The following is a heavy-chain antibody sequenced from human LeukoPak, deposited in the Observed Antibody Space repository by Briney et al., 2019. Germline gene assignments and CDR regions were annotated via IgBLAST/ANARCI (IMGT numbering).Heavy chain of an antibody. Sequence: SETLSLTCTVSGGSISSYYWSWIRQPAGKGLEGIGRIYTSGSTNYNPSLKSRVTMSVDTSKNQFSLKLSAVTAADTAVYYCARDAYYYGSGSYYNGWFDPWGQGTLVTVSS. CDR1: GGSISSYY. J-gene: IGHJ5*02. CDR3: ARDAYYYGSGSYYNGWFDP. CDR2: IYTSGST. D-gene: IGHD3-10*01. V-gene: IGHV4-4*07.